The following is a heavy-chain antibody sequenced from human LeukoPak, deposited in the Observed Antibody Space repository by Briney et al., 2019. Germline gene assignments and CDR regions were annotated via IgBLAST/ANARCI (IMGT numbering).Heavy chain of an antibody. D-gene: IGHD6-19*01. CDR2: INTNTGNP. Sequence: ASVTVSCTASGYSFTSYAMNWVRQAPGQGLEWMGWINTNTGNPTYAQGFTGRCVFSLDTSVSTAYLQISSLKAEDTAVYSCARVAEYSSGWYDPFDYWGQGTLVTVSS. J-gene: IGHJ4*02. CDR3: ARVAEYSSGWYDPFDY. CDR1: GYSFTSYA. V-gene: IGHV7-4-1*02.